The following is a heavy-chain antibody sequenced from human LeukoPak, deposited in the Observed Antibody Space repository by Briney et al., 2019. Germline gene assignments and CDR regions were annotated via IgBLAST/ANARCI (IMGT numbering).Heavy chain of an antibody. CDR2: INHSGST. V-gene: IGHV4-34*01. D-gene: IGHD6-13*01. CDR1: GGSFSGYY. J-gene: IGHJ4*02. Sequence: SETLSLTCAVYGGSFSGYYWSWIRQPPGKGLEWIGEINHSGSTNYNPSLKSRVTISVDTSKNQFSLKLSSVTAADTAVYYCARSRRGSPAPFDYWGQGTLVTVSS. CDR3: ARSRRGSPAPFDY.